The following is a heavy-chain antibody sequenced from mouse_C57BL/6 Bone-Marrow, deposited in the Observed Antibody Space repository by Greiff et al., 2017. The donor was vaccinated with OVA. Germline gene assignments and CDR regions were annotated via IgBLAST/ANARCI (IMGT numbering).Heavy chain of an antibody. CDR2: IWSGGST. D-gene: IGHD2-4*01. V-gene: IGHV2-2*01. CDR1: GFSLTSYG. CDR3: ARNRYDYHWYFDV. Sequence: QVHVKQSGPGLVQPSQSLSITCTVSGFSLTSYGVHWVRQSPGKGLEWLGVIWSGGSTDYNAAFISRLSISKDNSKSQVFFKMNSLQADDTAIYYCARNRYDYHWYFDVWGTGTTVTVSS. J-gene: IGHJ1*03.